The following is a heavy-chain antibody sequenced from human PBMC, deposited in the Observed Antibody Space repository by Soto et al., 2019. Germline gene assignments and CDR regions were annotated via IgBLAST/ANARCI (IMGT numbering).Heavy chain of an antibody. Sequence: SETLSLTCTVSGASVSSETHFWSWIRQPPGKGLEWIGYIYYSGSTNYNHSLKSRVTISVDTSKKQFSLKLSPVTAADTAEYYCARDLYFYDSSGYYGGFRAFDIWGQGTMVTVSS. CDR2: IYYSGST. V-gene: IGHV4-61*01. CDR3: ARDLYFYDSSGYYGGFRAFDI. J-gene: IGHJ3*02. D-gene: IGHD3-22*01. CDR1: GASVSSETHF.